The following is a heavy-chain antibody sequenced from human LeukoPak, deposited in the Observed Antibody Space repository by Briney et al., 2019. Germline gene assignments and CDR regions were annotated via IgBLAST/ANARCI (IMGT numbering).Heavy chain of an antibody. Sequence: SETLSLTCAVYGGSFSGYSWSWIRQPPGKGLEWVGEMIHSGSTNYNPSLKSRVTISVDTSKNQFSLKVSSVTAADTAVYYCAREGDYGDYLGVWGKGTTVTVSS. CDR2: MIHSGST. D-gene: IGHD3-16*01. V-gene: IGHV4-34*12. CDR1: GGSFSGYS. CDR3: AREGDYGDYLGV. J-gene: IGHJ6*03.